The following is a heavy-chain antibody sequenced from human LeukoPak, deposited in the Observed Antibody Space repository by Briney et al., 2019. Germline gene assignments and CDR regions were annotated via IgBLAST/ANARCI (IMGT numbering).Heavy chain of an antibody. D-gene: IGHD1-26*01. V-gene: IGHV1-2*02. J-gene: IGHJ5*02. CDR1: GYTFTGYY. Sequence: ASVKVSCKASGYTFTGYYMHWVRQAPGQGPEWMGWINPNSGGTNYAQKFQGRVTMTRDTSISTAYMELSRLRSDDTAVYYCARNIVGATTRWFDPWGQGTLVTVSS. CDR3: ARNIVGATTRWFDP. CDR2: INPNSGGT.